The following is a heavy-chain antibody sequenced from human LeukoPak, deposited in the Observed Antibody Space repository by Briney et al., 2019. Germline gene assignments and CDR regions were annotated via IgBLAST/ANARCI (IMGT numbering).Heavy chain of an antibody. CDR3: ARAPSFDY. J-gene: IGHJ4*02. CDR2: INHSGST. CDR1: GGSFSDYY. V-gene: IGHV4-34*01. Sequence: SETLSLTCAVYGGSFSDYYWSWIRQPPGKGLEWIGEINHSGSTNYSPSLKSRVTISVDTSKKQFSLKLSSVTAADTAVYYCARAPSFDYWGQGTLVTVSS.